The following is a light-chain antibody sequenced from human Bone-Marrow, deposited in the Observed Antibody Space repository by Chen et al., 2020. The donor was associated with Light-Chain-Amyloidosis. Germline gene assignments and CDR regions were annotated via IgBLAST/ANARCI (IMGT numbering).Light chain of an antibody. V-gene: IGLV1-40*01. J-gene: IGLJ3*02. CDR2: GNS. CDR1: SSNIGAGYN. CDR3: ATWYDSLNSPV. Sequence: QSVLTQPPSASGAPGQRVTISSTGRSSNIGAGYNVHWYQQLPGTDPKLLIYGNSNRPSGVPDRFSGSKSGTSASLAISGLQSEDEANYYCATWYDSLNSPVFGGGTKLTVL.